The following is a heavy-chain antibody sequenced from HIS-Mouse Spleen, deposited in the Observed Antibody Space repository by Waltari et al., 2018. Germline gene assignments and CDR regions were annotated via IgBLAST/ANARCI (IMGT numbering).Heavy chain of an antibody. V-gene: IGHV3-7*01. CDR2: IKQDGSEK. J-gene: IGHJ5*02. Sequence: EVQLVESGGGLVQPGGSLRLSWAASGFTFSSHWMSWVRQAPGKGLEWVANIKQDGSEKYYVDSVKGRFTISRDNAKNSLYLQMNSLRAEDTAVYYCARASGWYWFDPWGRGTLVTVSS. CDR1: GFTFSSHW. D-gene: IGHD6-19*01. CDR3: ARASGWYWFDP.